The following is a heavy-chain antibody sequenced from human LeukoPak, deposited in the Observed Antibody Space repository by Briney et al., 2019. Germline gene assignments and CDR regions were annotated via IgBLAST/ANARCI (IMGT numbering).Heavy chain of an antibody. CDR2: MSGSDGST. CDR1: GFTFSGYA. V-gene: IGHV3-23*01. Sequence: GGSLRLSCAASGFTFSGYAMNWVRQAPGKGLEWVSSMSGSDGSTYYADFVKGRFTISRDNSKNTLHLQMNSLRAEDTAVYYCAKSLGVGGYTRYKGFDQWGQGTLVTVSS. CDR3: AKSLGVGGYTRYKGFDQ. J-gene: IGHJ4*02. D-gene: IGHD5-24*01.